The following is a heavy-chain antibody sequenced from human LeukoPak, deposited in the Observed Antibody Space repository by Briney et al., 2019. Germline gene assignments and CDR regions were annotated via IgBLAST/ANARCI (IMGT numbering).Heavy chain of an antibody. CDR3: ARRRDGYFGAFDI. J-gene: IGHJ3*02. D-gene: IGHD5-24*01. Sequence: SETLSLTCTVPGGSISSYYWSWIRQPPGKGLEWIGYIYYNGSTNYNPSLKSRVTISVDTSKNQFSLKLSSVTAADTAVYYCARRRDGYFGAFDIWGQGTMVTVSS. CDR1: GGSISSYY. V-gene: IGHV4-59*08. CDR2: IYYNGST.